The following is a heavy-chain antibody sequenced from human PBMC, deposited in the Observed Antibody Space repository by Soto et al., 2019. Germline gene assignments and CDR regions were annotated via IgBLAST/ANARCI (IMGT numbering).Heavy chain of an antibody. CDR3: VSPNIAFYNWFAP. CDR2: IYYSGST. CDR1: GGSISSSSYY. V-gene: IGHV4-39*01. Sequence: SETPSLTCTVSGGSISSSSYYWCWIRQPPGKGLEWIGSIYYSGSTYYNPSLKSRVTISVDTSKNQFSLKLSSVTAADTAVYYWVSPNIAFYNWFAPRGQRTLVTVSS. J-gene: IGHJ5*02. D-gene: IGHD3-3*02.